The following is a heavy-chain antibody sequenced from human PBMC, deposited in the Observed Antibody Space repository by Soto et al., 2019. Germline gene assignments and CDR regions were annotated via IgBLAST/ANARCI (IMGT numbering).Heavy chain of an antibody. Sequence: ALVKVSCKASGFTFTSSAVQWVRHARGQRREGIGWIVVGSGNTNYAQKFQERVTITRDMSTSTAYMELSSLRSEDTAVYYCAADYMPARHYDSSGYLSDAFDIWGQGTMVTVSS. J-gene: IGHJ3*02. CDR2: IVVGSGNT. CDR1: GFTFTSSA. D-gene: IGHD3-22*01. CDR3: AADYMPARHYDSSGYLSDAFDI. V-gene: IGHV1-58*01.